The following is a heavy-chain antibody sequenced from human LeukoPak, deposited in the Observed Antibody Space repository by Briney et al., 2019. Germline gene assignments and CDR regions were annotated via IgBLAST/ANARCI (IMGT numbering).Heavy chain of an antibody. CDR3: AREVITMVRGVINWYFDL. Sequence: SQTLSLTCTVSGGSINYGTSSWSWIRQPPGKGLEWIGYIYYSGSTNYNPSLKSRVTISVDTSKNQFSLKLSSVTAADTAVYYCAREVITMVRGVINWYFDLWGRGTLVTVSS. D-gene: IGHD3-10*01. CDR2: IYYSGST. J-gene: IGHJ2*01. V-gene: IGHV4-61*01. CDR1: GGSINYGTSS.